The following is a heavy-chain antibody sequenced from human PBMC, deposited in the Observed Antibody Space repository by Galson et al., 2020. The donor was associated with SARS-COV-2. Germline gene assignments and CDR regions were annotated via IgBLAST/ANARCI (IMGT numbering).Heavy chain of an antibody. J-gene: IGHJ5*02. Sequence: QLGESLKISCAGSGFTFSANAMHWVRQAPGKGLEWVTVISDDGKKRYYAESVRGRFAISRDNSENTLYLQMNSLRPDDTGIYYCATERYDNSRGLESWGQGTLVTVSS. CDR3: ATERYDNSRGLES. CDR1: GFTFSANA. D-gene: IGHD3-3*01. CDR2: ISDDGKKR. V-gene: IGHV3-30*09.